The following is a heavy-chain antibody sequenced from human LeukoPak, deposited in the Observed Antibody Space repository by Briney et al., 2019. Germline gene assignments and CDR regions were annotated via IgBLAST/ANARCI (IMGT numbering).Heavy chain of an antibody. CDR1: GFTISGCW. CDR3: IREVQVRASASLGL. V-gene: IGHV3-74*01. Sequence: GGSLRLFCAASGFTISGCWMHWVRHVAGEGRVWVARMNSAGITINYADSVKSRYTISRDNVRNMLQLQMNNLSLEDTAVYCCIREVQVRASASLGLWGRGTLVTVS. D-gene: IGHD1-1*01. J-gene: IGHJ4*01. CDR2: MNSAGITI.